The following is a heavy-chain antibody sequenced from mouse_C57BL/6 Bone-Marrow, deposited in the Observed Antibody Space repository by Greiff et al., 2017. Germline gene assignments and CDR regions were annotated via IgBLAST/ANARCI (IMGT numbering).Heavy chain of an antibody. CDR2: IFPGSGST. Sequence: VKLVESGAELMKPGASVKFSCKASGYTFTGYWIDWVKQRPGHGLEWIGMIFPGSGSTNYNEKFKGKATLTADPSSNTAYLQLSSLTTEDSATDYCARGYASDYWGQGTLVTVSA. CDR1: GYTFTGYW. V-gene: IGHV1-9*01. D-gene: IGHD2-10*02. J-gene: IGHJ3*01. CDR3: ARGYASDY.